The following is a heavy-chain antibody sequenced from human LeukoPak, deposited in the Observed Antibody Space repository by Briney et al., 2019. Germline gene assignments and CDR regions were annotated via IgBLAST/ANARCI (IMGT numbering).Heavy chain of an antibody. Sequence: PGGSLRLSCAASGFTFSSYGMHWVRQAPGKGLEWVAFIWYDGSNKYYVDSVKGRFTISRDNSKNTLYLQMNSLRVEDTAVYYCARGRRTLPAALDAFGMWGQRTMVTVSS. CDR1: GFTFSSYG. J-gene: IGHJ3*02. CDR2: IWYDGSNK. D-gene: IGHD2-2*01. V-gene: IGHV3-30*02. CDR3: ARGRRTLPAALDAFGM.